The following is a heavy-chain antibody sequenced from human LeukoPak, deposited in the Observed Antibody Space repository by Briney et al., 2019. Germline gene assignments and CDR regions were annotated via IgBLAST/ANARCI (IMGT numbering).Heavy chain of an antibody. J-gene: IGHJ6*02. Sequence: RASETLSLTCAVYGGSFSGYYWSWIRQPPGKGREWIGEINHSGSTNYNPSLKSRVTISVDTSKNQFSLKLSSVTAADTAVYYCASSYRGYCSGGSCYHGGYYYYGMDVWGQGTTVTVSS. CDR2: INHSGST. D-gene: IGHD2-15*01. CDR1: GGSFSGYY. CDR3: ASSYRGYCSGGSCYHGGYYYYGMDV. V-gene: IGHV4-34*01.